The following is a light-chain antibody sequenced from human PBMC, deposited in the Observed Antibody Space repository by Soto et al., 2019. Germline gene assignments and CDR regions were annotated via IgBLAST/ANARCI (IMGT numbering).Light chain of an antibody. J-gene: IGKJ3*01. CDR1: QSVSSY. CDR2: DAS. V-gene: IGKV3-11*01. CDR3: QQRSNWPPLFT. Sequence: EIVLTQSPATLSLSPGERATLSCRASQSVSSYLAWYQQKPGQAPRLLIYDASNRATGIPARFSGSGSGTEFTLTISSLEPEDFAVYYCQQRSNWPPLFTFGPGTKVDIK.